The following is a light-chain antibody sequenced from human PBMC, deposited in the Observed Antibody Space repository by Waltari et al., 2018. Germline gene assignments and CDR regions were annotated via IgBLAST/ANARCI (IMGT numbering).Light chain of an antibody. CDR3: MIWHGSAAV. J-gene: IGLJ7*01. CDR1: SGINLGTVR. Sequence: QAVLTQPSSLPATPGASASLTCTLRSGINLGTVRIYWYQQKPGSPPQYLLRYKSNSDKQQGPGVPIRFSGSKDVSANAGILLISGLQSEDEADYYCMIWHGSAAVFGGGTQLTVL. V-gene: IGLV5-45*03. CDR2: YKSNSDK.